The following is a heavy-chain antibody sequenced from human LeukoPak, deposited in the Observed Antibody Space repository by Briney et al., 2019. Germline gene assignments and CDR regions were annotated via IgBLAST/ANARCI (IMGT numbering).Heavy chain of an antibody. J-gene: IGHJ3*02. Sequence: PSETLSLTCTVSGGSITSSSYYWGWIRQPPGKGLDWIGTINYSGTTYYNPSLKSRVTISVDTSENHFSLKLSSVTAADTAAYYCARVAQLWLAAGTFDIWGQGTMVTVSS. V-gene: IGHV4-39*02. CDR1: GGSITSSSYY. CDR2: INYSGTT. CDR3: ARVAQLWLAAGTFDI. D-gene: IGHD6-19*01.